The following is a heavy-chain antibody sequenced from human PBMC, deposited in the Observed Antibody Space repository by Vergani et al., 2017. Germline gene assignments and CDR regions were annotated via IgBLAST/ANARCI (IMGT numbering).Heavy chain of an antibody. Sequence: QVQLQESGPGLVKPSETLSLTCTVSGGSISSYYWSWIRQPPGKGLEWIGYIYYSGSAYYNPSLKRRVTISVDTSKNQFSLKLSSVTAADTAVYYCASARVSAFDCWGQGTLVTVSS. CDR1: GGSISSYY. CDR2: IYYSGSA. D-gene: IGHD3-10*01. CDR3: ASARVSAFDC. J-gene: IGHJ4*02. V-gene: IGHV4-59*12.